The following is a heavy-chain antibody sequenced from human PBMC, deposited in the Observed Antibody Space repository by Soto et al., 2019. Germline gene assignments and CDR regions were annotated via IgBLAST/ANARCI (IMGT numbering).Heavy chain of an antibody. CDR3: ARDSEYSSSLQLPYYYYGMDV. D-gene: IGHD6-6*01. CDR2: INPNSGGT. CDR1: GYTFTGYY. Sequence: ASVKVSCKASGYTFTGYYMHWVRRAPGQGLEWMGWINPNSGGTNYAQKFQGWVTMTRDTSISTAYMELSRLRSDDTAVYYCARDSEYSSSLQLPYYYYGMDVWGQGTTVTVSS. V-gene: IGHV1-2*04. J-gene: IGHJ6*02.